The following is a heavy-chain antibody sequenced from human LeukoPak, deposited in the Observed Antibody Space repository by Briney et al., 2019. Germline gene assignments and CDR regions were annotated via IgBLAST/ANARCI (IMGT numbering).Heavy chain of an antibody. Sequence: GGSLRLSCAASGFAFSSYSMNWVRQAPGKGLEWVSYISSSINTIYYADSVKGRFTISRDNAKNSLYLQMNSLRAEDTAVYYCARVRGSYYLDYWGQGTLVTVSS. CDR3: ARVRGSYYLDY. CDR2: ISSSINTI. J-gene: IGHJ4*02. D-gene: IGHD1-26*01. CDR1: GFAFSSYS. V-gene: IGHV3-48*01.